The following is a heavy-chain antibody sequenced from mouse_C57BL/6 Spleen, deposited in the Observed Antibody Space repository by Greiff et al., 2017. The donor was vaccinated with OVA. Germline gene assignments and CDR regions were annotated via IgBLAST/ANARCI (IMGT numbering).Heavy chain of an antibody. CDR2: LNPNNGGT. CDR3: ARGYYGSSYVFAY. V-gene: IGHV1-26*01. CDR1: GYTFTDYY. J-gene: IGHJ3*01. Sequence: EVQLQQSGPELVKPGASVKISCKASGYTFTDYYMNWVKQSHGKSLEWIGDLNPNNGGTSYNQKFKGKATLTVDKSSSPAYMELRSLTSEDSAVYYCARGYYGSSYVFAYWGQGTLVTVSA. D-gene: IGHD1-1*01.